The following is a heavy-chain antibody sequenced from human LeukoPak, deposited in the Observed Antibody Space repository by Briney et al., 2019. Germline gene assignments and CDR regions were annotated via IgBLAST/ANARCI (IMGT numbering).Heavy chain of an antibody. CDR3: ARDRRVYYFDY. Sequence: SETLSLTCTVSGGSISSYYWSWIRQPPGKGLEWIGYIYYSGSTNYNPSLKSRVTISVDTSKNQFSLKLSSVTAADTAVYYCARDRRVYYFDYWGQGTLVTVSS. CDR1: GGSISSYY. V-gene: IGHV4-59*01. J-gene: IGHJ4*02. D-gene: IGHD3-3*01. CDR2: IYYSGST.